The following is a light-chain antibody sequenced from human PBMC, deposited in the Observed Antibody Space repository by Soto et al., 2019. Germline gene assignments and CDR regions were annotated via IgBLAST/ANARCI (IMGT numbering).Light chain of an antibody. J-gene: IGLJ3*02. CDR2: EVS. CDR1: SSDVGGYNY. V-gene: IGLV2-14*01. CDR3: FSYTTSSTLV. Sequence: QSALTQPASVSGSPGQSITISCTGNSSDVGGYNYVSWYQQHPAKAPKLMISEVSNRPSGVSHRFSGSKSGNTASLTISGLQAEDEADYDCFSYTTSSTLVFGGGTKVTVL.